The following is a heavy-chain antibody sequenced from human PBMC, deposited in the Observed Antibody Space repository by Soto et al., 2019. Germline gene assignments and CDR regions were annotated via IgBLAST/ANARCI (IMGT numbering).Heavy chain of an antibody. J-gene: IGHJ6*02. CDR1: GFTFDDYA. Sequence: PGGSLRLSCAASGFTFDDYAMHWVRQAPGKGLEWVSLISWDGGSTYYADSVKGRFTISRDNSKNSLYLQMNSLRAEDTALYYCAKDVLPYHYYYGMDVWGQGTTVTVSS. CDR3: AKDVLPYHYYYGMDV. V-gene: IGHV3-43D*04. D-gene: IGHD1-26*01. CDR2: ISWDGGST.